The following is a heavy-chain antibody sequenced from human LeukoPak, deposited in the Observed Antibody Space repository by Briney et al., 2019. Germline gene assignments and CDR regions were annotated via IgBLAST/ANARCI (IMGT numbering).Heavy chain of an antibody. D-gene: IGHD2-15*01. Sequence: GGSLRLSCSASGFTFTNYWMNWVRQAPGKGLEWVANIKQDGTEQYYVDSVRGRFTISRDNAKNSLFLQMNSLRGDDTAVYFCVRGGYSTFRPAETDFWSQGTLVTVSS. J-gene: IGHJ4*02. CDR1: GFTFTNYW. V-gene: IGHV3-7*01. CDR2: IKQDGTEQ. CDR3: VRGGYSTFRPAETDF.